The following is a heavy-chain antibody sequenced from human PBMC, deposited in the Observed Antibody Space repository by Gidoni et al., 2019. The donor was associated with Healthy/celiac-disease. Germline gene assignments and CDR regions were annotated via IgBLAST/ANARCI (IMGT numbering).Heavy chain of an antibody. D-gene: IGHD2-15*01. CDR1: GGASSRRRYY. J-gene: IGHJ3*02. V-gene: IGHV4-39*01. CDR2: SYYSGST. CDR3: ARQGIVVVVAARVKNAFDI. Sequence: QVQLQESGPGLVKLSATLSLTWNGPGGASSRRRYYWGWIRQPPGKGLEWIGSSYYSGSTYYNPSLKSRVTISVDTSKNQFSLKLSSVTAADTAVYYCARQGIVVVVAARVKNAFDIWGQGTMVTVSS.